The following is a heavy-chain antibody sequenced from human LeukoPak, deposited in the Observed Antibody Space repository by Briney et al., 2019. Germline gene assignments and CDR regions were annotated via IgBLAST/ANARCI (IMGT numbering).Heavy chain of an antibody. CDR3: AKETVAGLMIDY. Sequence: PGGSLRLSCAASGFAFSGYSMNWVRQSPGKGLEWVSFISSSAGSIDYADSVKGRFTISRDNAKNSLYLQMDSLRAEDTAVYYCAKETVAGLMIDYWGQGTLVTVSS. CDR1: GFAFSGYS. V-gene: IGHV3-21*04. D-gene: IGHD6-19*01. J-gene: IGHJ4*02. CDR2: ISSSAGSI.